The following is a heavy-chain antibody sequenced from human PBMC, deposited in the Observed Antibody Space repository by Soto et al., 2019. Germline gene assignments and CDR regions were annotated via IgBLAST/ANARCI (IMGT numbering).Heavy chain of an antibody. CDR2: ISYDGSNK. Sequence: GGSLRLSCAASGFTFSSYAMHWVRQAPGKGLEWVAVISYDGSNKYYADSVKGRFTISRDNSKNTLYLQMNSLRAEDTAVYYCAKDRPPYDGRGDYWGQGTLVTVSS. D-gene: IGHD5-12*01. CDR1: GFTFSSYA. V-gene: IGHV3-30-3*01. J-gene: IGHJ4*02. CDR3: AKDRPPYDGRGDY.